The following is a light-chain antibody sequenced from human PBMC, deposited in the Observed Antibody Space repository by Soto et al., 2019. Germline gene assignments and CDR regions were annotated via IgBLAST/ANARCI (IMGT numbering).Light chain of an antibody. Sequence: QSVLTQPHSASGTPGRRVTISCSGSSSNIGTSSVHWFQQLPGTAPKLLISTTNQRPSGVPERFSGSKSGTSASLAISGLQSEEEADYYCAEWDDSLNGHVFGTGTNVTVL. V-gene: IGLV1-44*01. CDR3: AEWDDSLNGHV. CDR2: TTN. CDR1: SSNIGTSS. J-gene: IGLJ1*01.